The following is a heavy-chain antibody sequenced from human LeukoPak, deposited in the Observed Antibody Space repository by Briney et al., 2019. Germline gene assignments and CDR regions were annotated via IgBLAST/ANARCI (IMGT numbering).Heavy chain of an antibody. V-gene: IGHV4-38-2*02. J-gene: IGHJ5*02. CDR2: IYHSGST. CDR1: GGSISSYY. Sequence: SETLSLTCTVSGGSISSYYWSWIRQPPGKGLEWIGSIYHSGSTYYNPSLKSRVTISVDTSKNQFSLKLSSVTAADTAVYYCAREYIVATIGGWFDPWGQGTLVTVSS. D-gene: IGHD5-12*01. CDR3: AREYIVATIGGWFDP.